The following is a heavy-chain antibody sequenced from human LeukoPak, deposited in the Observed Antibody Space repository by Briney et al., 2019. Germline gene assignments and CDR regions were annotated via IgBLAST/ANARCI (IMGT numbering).Heavy chain of an antibody. CDR3: ARDSSGVLDDYGDF. CDR1: GFTFSSYS. CDR2: ISSSSSTI. D-gene: IGHD1-1*01. V-gene: IGHV3-48*02. J-gene: IGHJ4*02. Sequence: GGSLRLSCAASGFTFSSYSINWVRQAPGKGLEWVSYISSSSSTIYYADSVKGRFTISRDNAKNSLYLQMNSLRDEDTAVYYCARDSSGVLDDYGDFWGQATLVTVSS.